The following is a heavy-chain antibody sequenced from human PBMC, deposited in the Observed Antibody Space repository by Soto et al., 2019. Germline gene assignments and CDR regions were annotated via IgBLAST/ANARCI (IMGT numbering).Heavy chain of an antibody. D-gene: IGHD3-3*02. CDR1: GGSISSGDW. CDR2: IYYSGST. J-gene: IGHJ4*02. CDR3: XXXXXXSIFGSLDY. Sequence: QVQLQESGPGLVKPSGTLSLTCAVSGGSISSGDWCWSWVRQSPGKGLEWIGEIYYSGSTTYNPSLKSRVTISADKSENXXXXXXXXXXXXXXXXXXXXXXXXXSIFGSLDYWGQGTLVTVSS. V-gene: IGHV4-4*02.